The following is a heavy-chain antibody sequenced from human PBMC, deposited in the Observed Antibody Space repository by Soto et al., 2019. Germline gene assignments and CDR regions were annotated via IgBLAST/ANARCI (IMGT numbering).Heavy chain of an antibody. CDR1: GFTFSTYW. V-gene: IGHV3-7*01. Sequence: GGSLRLSCAASGFTFSTYWMYWVRQTPGKGLEWVANINQDGSEKNYVDSLKGRFTISRDNAKNSLYLQMSSLTADDSALYYCSRSLNAWGQGTLVTVSS. D-gene: IGHD2-8*01. CDR2: INQDGSEK. J-gene: IGHJ5*02. CDR3: SRSLNA.